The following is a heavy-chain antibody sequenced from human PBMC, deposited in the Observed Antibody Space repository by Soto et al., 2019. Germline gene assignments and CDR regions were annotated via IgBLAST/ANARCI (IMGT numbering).Heavy chain of an antibody. V-gene: IGHV3-33*01. CDR3: AAGEPLNY. Sequence: PGGSLRRSCAASGFTFSNYGMHWVRQAPGKGLEWVAIIWYDGSNKYYADSVKGRFTISRDNSKNTVYLQMNSLRAEDTAMYYCAAGEPLNYRGQGTLVTVSS. CDR2: IWYDGSNK. D-gene: IGHD3-10*01. CDR1: GFTFSNYG. J-gene: IGHJ4*02.